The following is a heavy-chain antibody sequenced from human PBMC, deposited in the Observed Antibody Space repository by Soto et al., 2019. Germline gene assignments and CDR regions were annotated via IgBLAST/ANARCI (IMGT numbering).Heavy chain of an antibody. D-gene: IGHD6-25*01. CDR1: GFTFSTYW. J-gene: IGHJ4*02. Sequence: PGGSLRLSCAASGFTFSTYWMTWVRQAPGKGLEWVAHIIRDGSEKSYVDSVKGRFTISRDNAKNTLYLEMNSLRVEDTAVYYCGIECPGLGFWGQGTTVTVSS. CDR3: GIECPGLGF. V-gene: IGHV3-7*03. CDR2: IIRDGSEK.